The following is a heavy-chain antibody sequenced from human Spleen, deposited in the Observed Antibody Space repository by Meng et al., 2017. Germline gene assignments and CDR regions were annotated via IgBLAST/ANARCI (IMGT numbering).Heavy chain of an antibody. CDR1: GYNFPDYY. Sequence: QGQVGQSGAEVKKTGASVKVSCKPSGYNFPDYYIHWVRRAPGQGLEWMGRINPKSGDTHYAQKFQARVTMTGDTSISTAYMELSGLRSDDTAMYYCARDEDISAAGKLFGDYWGQGTLVTASS. J-gene: IGHJ4*02. V-gene: IGHV1-2*06. D-gene: IGHD6-25*01. CDR3: ARDEDISAAGKLFGDY. CDR2: INPKSGDT.